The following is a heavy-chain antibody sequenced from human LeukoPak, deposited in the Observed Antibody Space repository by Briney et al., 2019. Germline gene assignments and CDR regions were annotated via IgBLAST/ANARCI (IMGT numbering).Heavy chain of an antibody. V-gene: IGHV4-59*01. CDR3: ARSSSGSYFDY. CDR1: GGSISSYY. CDR2: IYYSGST. D-gene: IGHD1-26*01. J-gene: IGHJ4*02. Sequence: TSETLSLTCTVSGGSISSYYWSWIRQPPGKGLEWIGYIYYSGSTNYNPSLKSRVTISVDTSKNQFSLKLSSVTAADTAVYYCARSSSGSYFDYWGQGTLVTVSS.